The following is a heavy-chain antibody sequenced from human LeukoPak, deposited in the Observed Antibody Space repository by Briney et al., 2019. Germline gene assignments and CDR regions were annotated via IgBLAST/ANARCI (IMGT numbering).Heavy chain of an antibody. CDR3: ARDSYYGSSGYYVLYYFDC. D-gene: IGHD3-22*01. CDR2: IITNTGNP. V-gene: IGHV7-4-1*02. Sequence: GASVKVSCKASGYTFTSYAMNWVRQAPGPGLERKGWIITNTGNPTYAQGFTGRFVFSLDTSVSTASLQISSLKAEDTAVYYCARDSYYGSSGYYVLYYFDCWGQGTLVTVSS. J-gene: IGHJ4*02. CDR1: GYTFTSYA.